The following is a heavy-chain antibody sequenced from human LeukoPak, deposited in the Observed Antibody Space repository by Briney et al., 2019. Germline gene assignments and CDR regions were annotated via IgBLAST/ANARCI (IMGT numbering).Heavy chain of an antibody. V-gene: IGHV3-23*01. Sequence: GGSLRLSCAASGFTFSTYVMSWVRQAPGKGLEWVPAISGSGGSTYYADSVKGRFTISRDNSKNTLYLQMNSLGADDTAVYYCAKGNWRYFDYWGQGTLVTVSS. CDR3: AKGNWRYFDY. CDR1: GFTFSTYV. J-gene: IGHJ4*02. D-gene: IGHD1-1*01. CDR2: ISGSGGST.